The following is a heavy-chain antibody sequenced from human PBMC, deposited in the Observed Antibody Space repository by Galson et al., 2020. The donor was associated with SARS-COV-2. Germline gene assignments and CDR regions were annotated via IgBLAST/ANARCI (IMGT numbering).Heavy chain of an antibody. Sequence: GGSLRLSCAASGFTFSSYAMSWVRQPPGKGLEWVSAISGSGGSTYYADSVKGRFTTSRDNSKNTLYLQMNSLRAEDTAVYYCAKSQYDSLTGYHNTYNWFDPWGQGTLVTVSS. D-gene: IGHD3-9*01. CDR1: GFTFSSYA. CDR3: AKSQYDSLTGYHNTYNWFDP. J-gene: IGHJ5*02. V-gene: IGHV3-23*01. CDR2: ISGSGGST.